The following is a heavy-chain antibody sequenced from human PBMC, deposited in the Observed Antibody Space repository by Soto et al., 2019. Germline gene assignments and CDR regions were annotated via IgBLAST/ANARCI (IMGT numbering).Heavy chain of an antibody. CDR2: SYYSGST. CDR1: GGSISSGGYY. J-gene: IGHJ6*02. CDR3: ARDRGDYFYYYYCMDV. V-gene: IGHV4-31*03. D-gene: IGHD4-17*01. Sequence: QVQLQESGPGLVKPSQTLSLTCTVSGGSISSGGYYWSWIRQHPGQGLEWIGYSYYSGSTYYNPSLKSRVTISVDPSKNQFPLKLSSVTAADTAVYYCARDRGDYFYYYYCMDVWGQGTTVTVSS.